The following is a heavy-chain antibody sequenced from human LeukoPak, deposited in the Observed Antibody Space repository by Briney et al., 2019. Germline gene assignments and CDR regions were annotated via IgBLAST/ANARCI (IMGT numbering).Heavy chain of an antibody. Sequence: QPGGSLRLSCAASGFTVSTYWMHWVRQAPGKGLVWVSRINSDGRSTSYADSVKGRFTISRDNAKNTLYLEMNSLRAEDTAVYYCARPRQCYSTTSCANHFDYWGQGTLVTVSS. D-gene: IGHD2-2*01. CDR1: GFTVSTYW. CDR2: INSDGRST. V-gene: IGHV3-74*01. CDR3: ARPRQCYSTTSCANHFDY. J-gene: IGHJ4*02.